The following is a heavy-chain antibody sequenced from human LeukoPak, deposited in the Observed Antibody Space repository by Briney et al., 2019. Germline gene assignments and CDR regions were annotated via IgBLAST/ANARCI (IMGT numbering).Heavy chain of an antibody. Sequence: GGSLRLSCAASGFSFSNYAMSWVRQAPGKWLEWVSLIIASSGATFYADSVKGRFTISRDNSKNTLYMQMNSLRAEDTALYYCAKGGYDYVEMGYFDYWGQGTLVTVSS. CDR1: GFSFSNYA. CDR2: IIASSGAT. V-gene: IGHV3-23*01. D-gene: IGHD5-12*01. J-gene: IGHJ4*02. CDR3: AKGGYDYVEMGYFDY.